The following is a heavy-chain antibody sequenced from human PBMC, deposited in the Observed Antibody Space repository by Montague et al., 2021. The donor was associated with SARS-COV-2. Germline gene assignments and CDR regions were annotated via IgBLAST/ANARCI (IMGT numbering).Heavy chain of an antibody. D-gene: IGHD2-2*01. Sequence: SETLSLTCAVYGGSFSGYYWSWIRQPPGKGLEWIGEINHSGSTNYNPSLKSRVTISVDTSKNQFSLKLCSVTAADTAVYYCARARQDVVVPALGIGAYYYYYYMDVWGKGTTVTVSS. CDR3: ARARQDVVVPALGIGAYYYYYYMDV. V-gene: IGHV4-34*01. CDR2: INHSGST. J-gene: IGHJ6*03. CDR1: GGSFSGYY.